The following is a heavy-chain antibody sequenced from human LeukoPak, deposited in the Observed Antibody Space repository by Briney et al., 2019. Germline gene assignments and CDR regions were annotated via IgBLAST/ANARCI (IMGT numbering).Heavy chain of an antibody. J-gene: IGHJ3*02. CDR1: GGSISSYY. CDR3: ARHTLVGARNAFDI. D-gene: IGHD1-26*01. Sequence: SETLSLTCNVSGGSISSYYWSWVRQPPGKGLEWIGYMYYSGNTNYNPSLKSRVTTSVDSSKNQFSLKLSSVTAADTAVYYCARHTLVGARNAFDIWGQGTMVTVSS. CDR2: MYYSGNT. V-gene: IGHV4-59*08.